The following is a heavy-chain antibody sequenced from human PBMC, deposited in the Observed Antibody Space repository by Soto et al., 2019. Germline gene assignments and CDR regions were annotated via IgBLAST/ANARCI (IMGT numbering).Heavy chain of an antibody. J-gene: IGHJ4*02. V-gene: IGHV3-21*01. CDR3: VRHWLATREFDY. CDR1: GFTFSSYS. Sequence: LRLSCAAFGFTFSSYSMNWVRQAPGKGLEWVSSLSSSSGHIYYADSVKGRFTISRDNAKNSLYLQMNSLRAEDTAVYYCVRHWLATREFDYWGQGTLVTVSS. CDR2: LSSSSGHI. D-gene: IGHD1-26*01.